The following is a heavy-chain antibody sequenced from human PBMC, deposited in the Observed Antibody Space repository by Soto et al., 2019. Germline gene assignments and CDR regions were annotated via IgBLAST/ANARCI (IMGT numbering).Heavy chain of an antibody. CDR2: SSPSGTP. D-gene: IGHD3-10*01. V-gene: IGHV4-30-2*01. CDR1: PGSISAVGSS. J-gene: IGHJ5*02. Sequence: SETLSLTCAVSPGSISAVGSSWSWIRHPPGGGLEWLGYSSPSGTPYYNPSLKTRLPLSLDRSNNRFSLPLNSVTASDTAVYYCARAHFYSGSGNYQNLMFDPWGQGTQVTVSS. CDR3: ARAHFYSGSGNYQNLMFDP.